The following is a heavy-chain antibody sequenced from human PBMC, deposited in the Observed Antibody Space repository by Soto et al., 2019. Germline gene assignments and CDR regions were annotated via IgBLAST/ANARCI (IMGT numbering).Heavy chain of an antibody. Sequence: QVQLVESGGDLVKPGGSLRLSCAASGYTFSDYYMSWIRQAPGKGLEWISYIDTSGTKIYYADSVKGRFTITRDNAKNSLYLEMNSLRDDDTVVYYCASHYDMWSGYLSPVDYWGKGSLVTVSS. J-gene: IGHJ4*02. CDR2: IDTSGTKI. V-gene: IGHV3-11*01. CDR1: GYTFSDYY. D-gene: IGHD3-3*01. CDR3: ASHYDMWSGYLSPVDY.